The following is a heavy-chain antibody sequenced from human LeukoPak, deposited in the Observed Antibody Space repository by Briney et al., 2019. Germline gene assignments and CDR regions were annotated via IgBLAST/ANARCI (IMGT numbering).Heavy chain of an antibody. CDR3: ARHRLSYFDY. Sequence: PSETLSLTCTVSGYSISSGYYWGWIRQPPGKRLEWTGSIDHSGSTYYNPSLKSRVTISVDTSKNQFSLKLSSVTAADTAVYYCARHRLSYFDYWGQGTLVTVSS. V-gene: IGHV4-38-2*02. D-gene: IGHD5/OR15-5a*01. J-gene: IGHJ4*02. CDR1: GYSISSGYY. CDR2: IDHSGST.